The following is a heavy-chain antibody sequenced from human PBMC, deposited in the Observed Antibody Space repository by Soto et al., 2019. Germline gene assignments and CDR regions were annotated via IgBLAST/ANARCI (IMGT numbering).Heavy chain of an antibody. Sequence: QVQLVQSGAEVKKPGASVKVSCNASGYTFTSYDINWVRQATGQGLEWMGWMNPNSGNTGYAQKFQGRVTMTRDTSIRTAYMELSSVRSEDTTVYYCASAPQSRGWYKYYFDSWGQGAL. CDR2: MNPNSGNT. V-gene: IGHV1-8*01. CDR3: ASAPQSRGWYKYYFDS. J-gene: IGHJ4*02. CDR1: GYTFTSYD. D-gene: IGHD6-19*01.